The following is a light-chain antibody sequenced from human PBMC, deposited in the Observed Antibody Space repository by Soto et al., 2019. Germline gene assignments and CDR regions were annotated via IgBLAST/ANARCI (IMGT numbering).Light chain of an antibody. V-gene: IGLV2-14*01. CDR2: EVS. CDR3: TSYTGSSTPWV. Sequence: QSALTQPASVSGSPGQSITISCAGTRSDVGGYNYVSWYQQHPDKAPKLMIYEVSNRPSGVSNRFSGSKSGSTASLTISGLQAEDEADYYCTSYTGSSTPWVFGGGTKLTV. CDR1: RSDVGGYNY. J-gene: IGLJ3*02.